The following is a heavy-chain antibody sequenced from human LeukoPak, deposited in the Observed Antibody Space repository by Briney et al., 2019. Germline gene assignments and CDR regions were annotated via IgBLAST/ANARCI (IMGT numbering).Heavy chain of an antibody. Sequence: SETLSLTCTVSGGSISSYYWSWIRQPPGKGLEWIGYIYYSGSTNYNPSLKSRVTISVDKSQNQFSLKLSSVTDADTAVYYCARAGSFSLDYWGQGTLVTVSS. J-gene: IGHJ4*02. V-gene: IGHV4-59*12. CDR3: ARAGSFSLDY. CDR1: GGSISSYY. CDR2: IYYSGST. D-gene: IGHD1-26*01.